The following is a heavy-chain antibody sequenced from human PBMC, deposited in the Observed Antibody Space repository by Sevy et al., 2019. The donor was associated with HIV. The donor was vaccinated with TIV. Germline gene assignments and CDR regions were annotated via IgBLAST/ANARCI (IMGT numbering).Heavy chain of an antibody. V-gene: IGHV4-30-4*01. Sequence: SETLSLTCTVSGGSINSGDYYWSWLRQPPGKGLEWIGYIFYTGSTYYNPSLKRRVTISLDTSKNQFSLKLSSVTAADTAVYHCAREYTMVRGGNWFDPWGQGTLVTVSS. CDR1: GGSINSGDYY. CDR3: AREYTMVRGGNWFDP. D-gene: IGHD3-10*01. J-gene: IGHJ5*02. CDR2: IFYTGST.